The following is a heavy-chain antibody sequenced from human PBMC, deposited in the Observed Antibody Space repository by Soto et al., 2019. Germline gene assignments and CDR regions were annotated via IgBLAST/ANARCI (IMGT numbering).Heavy chain of an antibody. D-gene: IGHD6-19*01. CDR1: GGTFSSYA. Sequence: QVQLVQSGAEVKKPGSSVKVSCKASGGTFSSYAISWVRQAPGQGLEWMGGIIPIFGTANYAQKFQGRVTITADESTSTAYMELSSLRSDDTAVYYCARTNSSGWYRTTYYYGMDVWGQGTTVTVSS. CDR2: IIPIFGTA. V-gene: IGHV1-69*01. CDR3: ARTNSSGWYRTTYYYGMDV. J-gene: IGHJ6*02.